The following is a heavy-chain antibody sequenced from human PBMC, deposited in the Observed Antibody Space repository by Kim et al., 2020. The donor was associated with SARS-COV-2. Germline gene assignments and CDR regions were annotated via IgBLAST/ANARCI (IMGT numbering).Heavy chain of an antibody. V-gene: IGHV1-24*01. D-gene: IGHD3-22*01. CDR1: GYTLTELS. CDR2: FDPEDGET. J-gene: IGHJ4*02. Sequence: ASVKVSCKVSGYTLTELSMHWVRQAPGKGLEWMGGFDPEDGETIYAQKFQGRVTMTEDTSTDTAYMELSSLRSEDTAVYYCATSGQSRVVAEYYFDYWGQGTLVTVSS. CDR3: ATSGQSRVVAEYYFDY.